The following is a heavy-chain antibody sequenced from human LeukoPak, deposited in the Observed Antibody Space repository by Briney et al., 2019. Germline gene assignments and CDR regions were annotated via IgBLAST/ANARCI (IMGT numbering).Heavy chain of an antibody. D-gene: IGHD5/OR15-5a*01. V-gene: IGHV3-43*02. CDR3: ARDHVYGGADY. J-gene: IGHJ4*02. CDR2: TSGDGITT. CDR1: GFTFHNYA. Sequence: GGALRLSCSASGFTFHNYALHWGRQAPGEGLEWVSLTSGDGITTYFADSVKGRFTISRDNSKSSLFLQMNSLRTEDTALYYCARDHVYGGADYWGQGTLVTVSS.